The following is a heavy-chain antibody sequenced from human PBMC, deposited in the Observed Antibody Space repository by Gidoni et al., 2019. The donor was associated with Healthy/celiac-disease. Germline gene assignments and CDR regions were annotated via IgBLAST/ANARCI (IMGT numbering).Heavy chain of an antibody. V-gene: IGHV5-10-1*03. CDR2: IDPSDSYT. Sequence: EVQLVQSGAEVKKPGESLRLSCKGSGYSFTSYWISWVRHMPGKGLEWMGRIDPSDSYTNDSTSFQGHVTISSDKSISTAYLQWSSLKASYTAMYYCAIRSPATAFFDYCGQGTLVTVSS. J-gene: IGHJ4*02. D-gene: IGHD2-21*02. CDR3: AIRSPATAFFDY. CDR1: GYSFTSYW.